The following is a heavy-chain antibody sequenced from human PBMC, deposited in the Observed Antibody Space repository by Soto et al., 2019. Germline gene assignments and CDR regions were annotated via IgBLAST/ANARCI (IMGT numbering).Heavy chain of an antibody. CDR3: AKGFTLFGVAPPLAPSDY. V-gene: IGHV3-23*01. D-gene: IGHD3-16*01. CDR2: VSVSGGTT. Sequence: GGSLRLSCAASGFTFSSYAMSWDRQAPGKGLEWDSTVSVSGGTTYYADSVKGRFTISRDNPKNTRYLQMNSLRYEDTAAYNCAKGFTLFGVAPPLAPSDYWGQGTLVTVSS. J-gene: IGHJ4*02. CDR1: GFTFSSYA.